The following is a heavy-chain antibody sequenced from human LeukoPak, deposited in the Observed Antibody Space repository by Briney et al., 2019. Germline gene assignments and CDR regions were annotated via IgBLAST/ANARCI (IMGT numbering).Heavy chain of an antibody. CDR1: GYTFTSYY. Sequence: ASVKVSCKASGYTFTSYYMHWVRQAPGQGLEWMGIINPSGGSTSHAQKFQGRVTMTRDTSTSTVYMELSSLRSEDTAVYYCARETVRGTCWFDPWGQGTLVTVSS. CDR2: INPSGGST. D-gene: IGHD3-10*01. J-gene: IGHJ5*02. CDR3: ARETVRGTCWFDP. V-gene: IGHV1-46*01.